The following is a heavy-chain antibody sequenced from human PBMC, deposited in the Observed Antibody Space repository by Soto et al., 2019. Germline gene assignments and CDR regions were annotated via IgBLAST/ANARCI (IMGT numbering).Heavy chain of an antibody. CDR1: GYSFSSYG. V-gene: IGHV1-18*04. CDR2: ISVNNGNT. J-gene: IGHJ5*02. D-gene: IGHD5-12*01. CDR3: ATSYDSGFDP. Sequence: QIKLVQSGAEVKKPGASVQVSCKASGYSFSSYGISWVRQAPGQGLEWMGWISVNNGNTNYAPKFQGRVTMTTDTSTSTAYMELRSLRSDDTAVYFCATSYDSGFDPWGQGTLVTVSS.